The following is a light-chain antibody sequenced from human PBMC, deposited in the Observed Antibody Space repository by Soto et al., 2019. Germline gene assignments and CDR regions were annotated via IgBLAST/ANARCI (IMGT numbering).Light chain of an antibody. CDR3: QQYGSSPQT. V-gene: IGKV3-20*01. Sequence: EIVLTQSPGTLSLSPGERATLSCRASQSVSSSYLAWYQQKPGQAPRLLIQGASSRATGIPDRFSGRGSGTDFTRTISRLEPEDFEMYYCQQYGSSPQTVGGGTKVEIK. J-gene: IGKJ4*01. CDR2: GAS. CDR1: QSVSSSY.